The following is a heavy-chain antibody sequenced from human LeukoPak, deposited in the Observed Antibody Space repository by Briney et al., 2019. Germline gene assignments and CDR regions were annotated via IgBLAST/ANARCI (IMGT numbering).Heavy chain of an antibody. CDR2: INPNTGDT. CDR3: TRVSIAWANLYFDY. CDR1: GYTFTDYY. Sequence: EASVKVSCKASGYTFTDYYIHWVRQAPGQGLEWMGRINPNTGDTNYAQKFQGRVTMTGDASINTASMELTSLTSGDTAVYYCTRVSIAWANLYFDYWGQGTLVTVSS. V-gene: IGHV1-2*02. J-gene: IGHJ4*02. D-gene: IGHD1-14*01.